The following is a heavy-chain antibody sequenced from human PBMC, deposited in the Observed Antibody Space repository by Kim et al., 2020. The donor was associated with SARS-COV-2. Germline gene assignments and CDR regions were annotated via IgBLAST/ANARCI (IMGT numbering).Heavy chain of an antibody. CDR2: INAGNGNT. V-gene: IGHV1-3*01. CDR1: GYIFTDYG. D-gene: IGHD4-17*01. Sequence: ASVKVSCKASGYIFTDYGLHWVRQAPGQRLEWMGWINAGNGNTKYSQKFQGRVTISRDTSATTSHMELSSLRSEDTAVYYCARDFYGDALPVSYYYVMDV. CDR3: ARDFYGDALPVSYYYVMDV. J-gene: IGHJ6*01.